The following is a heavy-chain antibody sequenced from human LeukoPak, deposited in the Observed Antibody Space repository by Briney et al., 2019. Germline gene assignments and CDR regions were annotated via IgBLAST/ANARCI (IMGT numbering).Heavy chain of an antibody. J-gene: IGHJ4*02. CDR1: GGTISSYY. CDR3: ARAVGAYFDY. Sequence: SETLSLTCTASGGTISSYYMSWIRQPPGKGLEWIGRIYTSGSNNYNPSLKSRVTISVDRSRNQFSRKLSSVTAADAAVYYCARAVGAYFDYWGQGTLVTVSS. V-gene: IGHV4-4*07. CDR2: IYTSGSN.